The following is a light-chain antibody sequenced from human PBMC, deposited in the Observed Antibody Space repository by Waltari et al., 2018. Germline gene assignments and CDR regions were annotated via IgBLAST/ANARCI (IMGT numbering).Light chain of an antibody. CDR2: EVS. J-gene: IGLJ2*01. Sequence: QSALTQPASVSGSPGQSITISCTGTSSDVGGYNYVSWYQQHPGKSPKLMIYEVSNRPSGFSNRFSGSKSGNPASLAISGLQAEDEADYYCCSYTSRKTRLFGGGTKVTVL. V-gene: IGLV2-14*01. CDR3: CSYTSRKTRL. CDR1: SSDVGGYNY.